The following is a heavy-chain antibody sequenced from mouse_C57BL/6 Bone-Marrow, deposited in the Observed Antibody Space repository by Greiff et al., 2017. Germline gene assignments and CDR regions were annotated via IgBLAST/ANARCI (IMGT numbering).Heavy chain of an antibody. J-gene: IGHJ1*03. CDR2: INYDGSST. Sequence: EVQVVESEGGLVQPGSSMKLSCTASGFTFSDYYMAWVRQVPEKGLEWVANINYDGSSTYYLDSLKSRFIISRDNAKNILYLQMSSLKSEDTATYYCARAITTVVATGGLAGTWYFDVWGTGTTVTVSS. CDR1: GFTFSDYY. CDR3: ARAITTVVATGGLAGTWYFDV. D-gene: IGHD1-1*01. V-gene: IGHV5-16*01.